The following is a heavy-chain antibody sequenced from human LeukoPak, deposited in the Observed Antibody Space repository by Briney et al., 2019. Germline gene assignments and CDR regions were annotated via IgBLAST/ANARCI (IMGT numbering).Heavy chain of an antibody. CDR2: INHSGST. J-gene: IGHJ4*02. CDR3: AREGFRAAAGTALWY. D-gene: IGHD6-13*01. V-gene: IGHV4-34*01. Sequence: SETLSLTCAAYGGSFSGYCWSWIRQPPGKGLEWIGEINHSGSTNYNPSLKSRVTISVDTSKNQFSLKLNSVTAADTAVYYCAREGFRAAAGTALWYWGQGTLVTVSS. CDR1: GGSFSGYC.